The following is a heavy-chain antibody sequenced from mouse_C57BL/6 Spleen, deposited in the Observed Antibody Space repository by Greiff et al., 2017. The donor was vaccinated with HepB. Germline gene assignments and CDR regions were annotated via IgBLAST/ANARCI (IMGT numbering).Heavy chain of an antibody. D-gene: IGHD4-1*01. CDR2: ISDGGSYT. CDR3: ASQLTGTFVDY. V-gene: IGHV5-4*01. J-gene: IGHJ2*01. CDR1: GFTFSSYA. Sequence: DVQLVESGGGLVKPGGSLKLSCAASGFTFSSYAMSWVRQTPEKRLEWVATISDGGSYTYYPDNVKGRFTISRDNAKNNLYLQMSHLKSEDPAMYYCASQLTGTFVDYWGQGTTLTVSS.